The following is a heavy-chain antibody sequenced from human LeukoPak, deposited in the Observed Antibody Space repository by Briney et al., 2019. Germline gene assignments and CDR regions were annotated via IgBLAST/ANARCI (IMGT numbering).Heavy chain of an antibody. CDR1: GGSSSSYY. D-gene: IGHD4-17*01. CDR3: ASCRLTVNTENYYFMDV. CDR2: FYTSGCT. V-gene: IGHV4-4*07. Sequence: SETLSLTCTVSGGSSSSYYWSWLRQPAGKGLEWLGRFYTSGCTNYNPSLKRRVTMSQETPKNQFALKLSYVTAADTALYFRASCRLTVNTENYYFMDVWGKGTTVSVSS. J-gene: IGHJ6*03.